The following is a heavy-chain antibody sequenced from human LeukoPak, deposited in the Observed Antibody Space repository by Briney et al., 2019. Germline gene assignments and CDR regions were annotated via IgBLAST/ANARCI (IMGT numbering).Heavy chain of an antibody. CDR3: AREREILTGYQQVYYFDY. J-gene: IGHJ4*02. CDR2: IIPILGIA. D-gene: IGHD3-9*01. V-gene: IGHV1-69*04. CDR1: GGTFSSYA. Sequence: GASVKVSCKASGGTFSSYAISWVRQAPGQGLEWMGRIIPILGIANYAQKFQGRVTITADKSTSTAYMELSSLRAEDTAVYYCAREREILTGYQQVYYFDYWGQGTLVTVSS.